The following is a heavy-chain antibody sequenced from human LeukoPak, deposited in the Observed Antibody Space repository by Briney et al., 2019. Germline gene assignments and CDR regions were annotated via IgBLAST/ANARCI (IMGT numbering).Heavy chain of an antibody. V-gene: IGHV3-21*01. CDR1: GFTFSSYS. D-gene: IGHD3-10*01. Sequence: PGGSLRLSCAVSGFTFSSYSMSWVRQAPGKGLEWVSSISSSGTYKYYADSVKGRFTISRNNAKNSLYLQMNSLRAEDTAVYYCARAAHTTYVLGRYYYYAMDVWGQGTTVTVFS. CDR2: ISSSGTYK. J-gene: IGHJ6*02. CDR3: ARAAHTTYVLGRYYYYAMDV.